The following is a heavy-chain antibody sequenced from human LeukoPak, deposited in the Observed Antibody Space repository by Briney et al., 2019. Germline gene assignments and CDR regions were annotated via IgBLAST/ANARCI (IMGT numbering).Heavy chain of an antibody. CDR3: AKAARRLGLLVVTHFDY. Sequence: GGSLRLSCAASGFTFSSYGMHWVRQAPGKGLEWVAVISYDGSNKYYADSVKGRFTISRDNSKNTLYLQMNSLRAEDTAVYYCAKAARRLGLLVVTHFDYWGQGTLVTVS. CDR1: GFTFSSYG. V-gene: IGHV3-30*18. J-gene: IGHJ4*02. CDR2: ISYDGSNK. D-gene: IGHD3-22*01.